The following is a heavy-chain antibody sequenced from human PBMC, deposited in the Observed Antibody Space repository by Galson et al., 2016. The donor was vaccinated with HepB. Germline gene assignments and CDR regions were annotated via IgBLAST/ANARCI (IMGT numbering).Heavy chain of an antibody. D-gene: IGHD2-15*01. J-gene: IGHJ4*02. V-gene: IGHV3-15*07. CDR3: TTAPAPYCRGGSCYFVY. Sequence: SLRLSCAASGFTFNKAWMHWVRQAPGKGLEWVGRIKTKIDGGTTYYAAPLKGRFTISRDDSKNTLYLQMNSLKTEDTAVYYCTTAPAPYCRGGSCYFVYWGQGILVTVSS. CDR1: GFTFNKAW. CDR2: IKTKIDGGTT.